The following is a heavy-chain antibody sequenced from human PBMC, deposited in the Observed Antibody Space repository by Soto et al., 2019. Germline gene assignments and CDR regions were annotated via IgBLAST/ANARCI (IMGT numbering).Heavy chain of an antibody. CDR3: ARGPPFTGTFDY. V-gene: IGHV4-34*01. CDR2: INHSGST. D-gene: IGHD4-17*01. J-gene: IGHJ4*02. Sequence: QVQLQQWGAGLLKPSETLSLTCAVYGGSFSGYYWSWIRQPPGKGLEWIGEINHSGSTNYNPSLKSRVTISVDTSKNQFSLKLSSVTAADKAVYYCARGPPFTGTFDYWGQGTLVTVSS. CDR1: GGSFSGYY.